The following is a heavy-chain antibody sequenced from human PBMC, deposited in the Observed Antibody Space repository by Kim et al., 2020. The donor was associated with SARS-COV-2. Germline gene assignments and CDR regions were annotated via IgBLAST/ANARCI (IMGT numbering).Heavy chain of an antibody. D-gene: IGHD5-18*01. V-gene: IGHV4-4*09. Sequence: SNPSLKSRVTISVDTSKNQFSLKLSSVTAADTAVYYCARSRGYSYGTFDYWGQGTLVTVSS. J-gene: IGHJ4*02. CDR3: ARSRGYSYGTFDY.